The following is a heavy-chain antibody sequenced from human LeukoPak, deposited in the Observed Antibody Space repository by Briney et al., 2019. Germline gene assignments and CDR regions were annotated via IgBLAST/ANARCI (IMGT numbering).Heavy chain of an antibody. D-gene: IGHD2-2*01. CDR3: ASTGGLGSSTTKSYYFDY. Sequence: SETLSLTCTVSGGSISSGGYYWSWIRQPPGKGLEWIGYIYHSGSTYYNPSLKSRVTISVDRSKNQFSLKLSSVTAADTAVYYCASTGGLGSSTTKSYYFDYWGQGTLVTVSS. CDR2: IYHSGST. V-gene: IGHV4-30-2*01. J-gene: IGHJ4*02. CDR1: GGSISSGGYY.